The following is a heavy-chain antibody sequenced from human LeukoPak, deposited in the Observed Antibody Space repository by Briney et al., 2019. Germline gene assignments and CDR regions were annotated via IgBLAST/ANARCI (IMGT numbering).Heavy chain of an antibody. J-gene: IGHJ4*02. Sequence: SETLSLTCAVYGGSFSGYYWSWIRQPPGKGLEWIGEINHSGSTNYNPSLKSRVTISVDTSKNQFSLKLSSVTAADTAVYYCAGVGRRDGYNFVAALNYWGQGTLVTVSS. CDR1: GGSFSGYY. CDR2: INHSGST. CDR3: AGVGRRDGYNFVAALNY. V-gene: IGHV4-34*01. D-gene: IGHD5-12*01.